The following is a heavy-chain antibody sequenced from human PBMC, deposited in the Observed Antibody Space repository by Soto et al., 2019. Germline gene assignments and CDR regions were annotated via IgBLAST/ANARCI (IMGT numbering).Heavy chain of an antibody. CDR1: GFSFSSYW. CDR2: IYSDGSGT. V-gene: IGHV3-74*01. D-gene: IGHD3-16*01. Sequence: GGSLRLSCAASGFSFSSYWMHWVRQAPGKGLVWVSRIYSDGSGTNYADSVKGRFTISRDNAKSTLYLQMNSLRAEDTAVYYCARGLDSHLGDHPSGYWGQGTLVTVSS. J-gene: IGHJ4*02. CDR3: ARGLDSHLGDHPSGY.